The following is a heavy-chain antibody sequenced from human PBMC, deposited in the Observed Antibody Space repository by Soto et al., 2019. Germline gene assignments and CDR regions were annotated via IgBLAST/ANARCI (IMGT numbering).Heavy chain of an antibody. Sequence: EVQLVESGGDLINPGGSLRLSCAASGFTVSSNYLTWVRQAPGKGLKWVSVLYPNGRAYYADSVKGRFTISTDNSKNSVILQMNTLRAEDTAVYYCARGLGRQYQDNRNHFHLDYWGQGTLVTVSS. J-gene: IGHJ4*02. CDR3: ARGLGRQYQDNRNHFHLDY. CDR1: GFTVSSNY. CDR2: LYPNGRA. D-gene: IGHD1-20*01. V-gene: IGHV3-53*01.